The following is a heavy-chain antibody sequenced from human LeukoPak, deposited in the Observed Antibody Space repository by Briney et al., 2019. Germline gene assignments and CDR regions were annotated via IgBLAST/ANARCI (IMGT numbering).Heavy chain of an antibody. CDR3: ASDPGLYCSSTSCYPY. D-gene: IGHD2-2*01. CDR1: GFTFSSYS. V-gene: IGHV3-21*01. Sequence: GGSLRLSCAASGFTFSSYSMNWVRQAPGKGLEWVSSISSSSSYIYYADSVKGRFTISRDNAKNSLYLQMNGLRAEDTAVYYCASDPGLYCSSTSCYPYWGQGTLVTVSS. J-gene: IGHJ4*02. CDR2: ISSSSSYI.